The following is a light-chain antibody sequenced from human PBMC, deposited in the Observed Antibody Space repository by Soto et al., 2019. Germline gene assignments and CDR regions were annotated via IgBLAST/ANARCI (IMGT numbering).Light chain of an antibody. CDR3: KKKNNHPPLI. CDR1: QGISSA. Sequence: AIQLTQSPSSLSASVGDRVTITCRASQGISSALARYQQKPGKGPKLLIYDASSLESGVPSRFRGGGSGKFFTLTITTLQPKVFAIYCGKKKNNHPPLICGGGTRGEIK. V-gene: IGKV1D-13*01. CDR2: DAS. J-gene: IGKJ4*01.